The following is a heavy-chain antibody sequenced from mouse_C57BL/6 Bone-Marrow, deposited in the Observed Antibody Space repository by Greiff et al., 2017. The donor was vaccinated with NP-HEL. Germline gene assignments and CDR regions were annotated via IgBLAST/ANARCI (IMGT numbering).Heavy chain of an antibody. CDR3: TRITTVSSRFAY. CDR2: IRNKANNHAT. V-gene: IGHV6-6*01. J-gene: IGHJ3*01. CDR1: GFTFSDAW. Sequence: EVQVVESGGGLVQPGGSMKLSCAASGFTFSDAWMDWVRQSPEQGLEWVAEIRNKANNHATYYAESVKGRFTISRDDSKSSVYLQMNSLRAEDTGIYYCTRITTVSSRFAYWGQGTLVTVSA. D-gene: IGHD1-1*01.